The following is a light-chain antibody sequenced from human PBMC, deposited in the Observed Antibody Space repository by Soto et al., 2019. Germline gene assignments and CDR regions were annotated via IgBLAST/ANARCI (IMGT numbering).Light chain of an antibody. J-gene: IGKJ1*01. CDR1: QNVNKW. V-gene: IGKV1-5*01. CDR3: QQYNSYSTWT. CDR2: DAS. Sequence: DIQMTQSPSTLSATVRHRVTITYRASQNVNKWLAWFQQKPGKVPKLLXFDASTLQNGVPLRFGGSRSGTILTLTISSLQPADFATYDGQQYNSYSTWTFGLGTKVDIK.